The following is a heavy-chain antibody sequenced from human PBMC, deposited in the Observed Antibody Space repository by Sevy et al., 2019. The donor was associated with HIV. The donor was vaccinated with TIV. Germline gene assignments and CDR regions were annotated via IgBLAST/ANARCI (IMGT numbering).Heavy chain of an antibody. V-gene: IGHV4-39*01. CDR1: GGSISSSNYF. CDR2: IYNSGST. D-gene: IGHD1-26*01. CDR3: ARQGSGWELGGYYFDY. J-gene: IGHJ4*02. Sequence: SETLSLTCTVSGGSISSSNYFWGWIRQPPGKGLEWIGNIYNSGSTYDNPSLRSRVTISVDTSKTQFSLKLTSVTAADTDVYFWARQGSGWELGGYYFDYWGQGTLVTVSS.